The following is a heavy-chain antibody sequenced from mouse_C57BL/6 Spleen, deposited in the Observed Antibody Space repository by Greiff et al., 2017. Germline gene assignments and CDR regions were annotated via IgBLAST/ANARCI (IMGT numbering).Heavy chain of an antibody. Sequence: QVQLQQPGTELVKPGASVKLSCKASGYTFTSYWMHWVKQRPGQGLEWIGNINPSNGGTNYNEKFKSKATLTVDESSSTAYMQLSSLTSEDSAVYYCARFYYYGSSSYYYAMDYWGQGTSVTVSS. D-gene: IGHD1-1*01. CDR3: ARFYYYGSSSYYYAMDY. V-gene: IGHV1-53*01. CDR2: INPSNGGT. CDR1: GYTFTSYW. J-gene: IGHJ4*01.